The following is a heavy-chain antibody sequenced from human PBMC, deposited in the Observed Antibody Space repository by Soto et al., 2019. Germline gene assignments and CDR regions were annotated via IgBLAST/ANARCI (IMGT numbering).Heavy chain of an antibody. Sequence: QMALVQSGPEVRKPGTSVKVSCKASGFIFSKSALQGVRQARGQRLEWIGWIVVGSDNTNYAQKFQERVTITRAMSTSTAYMELSSLRSDDSAVYYCAAGSHYSSSWYLGSGMDVWGQGTTVPVS. D-gene: IGHD6-13*01. CDR2: IVVGSDNT. CDR3: AAGSHYSSSWYLGSGMDV. J-gene: IGHJ6*02. V-gene: IGHV1-58*01. CDR1: GFIFSKSA.